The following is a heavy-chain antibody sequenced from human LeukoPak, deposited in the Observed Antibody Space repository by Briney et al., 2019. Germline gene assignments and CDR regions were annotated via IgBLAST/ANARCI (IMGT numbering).Heavy chain of an antibody. CDR3: ARNFYGDGFDV. CDR1: GGSFGNHD. V-gene: IGHV1-8*02. Sequence: ASVKVSCKATGGSFGNHDVNWVRQATGQGPEWMGWMNPNSGNTGFAQNFQGRVTLTRDTSTRTAYMELSGLRPEDTAVYFCARNFYGDGFDVWGQGTKVTVSS. J-gene: IGHJ3*01. CDR2: MNPNSGNT. D-gene: IGHD2/OR15-2a*01.